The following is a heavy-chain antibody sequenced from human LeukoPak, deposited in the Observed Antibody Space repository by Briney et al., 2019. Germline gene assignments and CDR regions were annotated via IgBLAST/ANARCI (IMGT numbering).Heavy chain of an antibody. Sequence: GGSLRLSCAASGFTISSYAMHWVRQAPGKGLEYVSAISSNGGSTYYANSVKGRFTISRDNSKNTLYLQMGSLRAEDMAVYYCARAGIAAAGAFDYWGQGTLVTVSS. V-gene: IGHV3-64*01. J-gene: IGHJ4*02. D-gene: IGHD6-13*01. CDR3: ARAGIAAAGAFDY. CDR1: GFTISSYA. CDR2: ISSNGGST.